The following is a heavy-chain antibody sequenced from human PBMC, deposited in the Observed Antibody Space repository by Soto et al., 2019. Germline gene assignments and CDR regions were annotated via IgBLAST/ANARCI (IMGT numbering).Heavy chain of an antibody. CDR2: ISSNGGST. CDR1: GFTFSRYA. J-gene: IGHJ6*02. D-gene: IGHD4-17*01. Sequence: SLRLSCAASGFTFSRYAMHWVRQAPGKGLEYVSTISSNGGSTYYANSVKGRFTISRDNSNNTLYLQMGSLRAEDMAVYYCARAGEYGGYYYGMDVWGQGTTVTVSS. V-gene: IGHV3-64*01. CDR3: ARAGEYGGYYYGMDV.